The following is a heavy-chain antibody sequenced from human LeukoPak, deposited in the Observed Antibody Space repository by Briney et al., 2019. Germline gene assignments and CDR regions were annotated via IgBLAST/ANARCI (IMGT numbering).Heavy chain of an antibody. CDR1: GFTFSNAW. CDR3: TTDLKWGAFDP. D-gene: IGHD2-8*01. V-gene: IGHV3-15*01. Sequence: KTGGSLRLSCAASGFTFSNAWMSWVRQAPGKGLEWVGRIKSKTDGGTTDYAAPVKGRFTISRDDSKNTLYLQMNSLKTEDTAVYYCTTDLKWGAFDPWGQGTLVTVSS. CDR2: IKSKTDGGTT. J-gene: IGHJ5*02.